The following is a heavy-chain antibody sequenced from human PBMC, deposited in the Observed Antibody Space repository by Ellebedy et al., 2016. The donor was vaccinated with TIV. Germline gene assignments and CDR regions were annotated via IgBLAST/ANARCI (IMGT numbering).Heavy chain of an antibody. CDR1: GFTFSTYS. V-gene: IGHV3-23*01. Sequence: GESLKISCAASGFTFSTYSMTWVRQAPGKGLEWVSRISGSGTLAYYAESVQGRFTISRDNSKNMLFLQMNTLRVEDTAVYYCGKGRGGRYYGMDVWGQGTTVTVSS. J-gene: IGHJ6*02. CDR2: ISGSGTLA. CDR3: GKGRGGRYYGMDV. D-gene: IGHD3-9*01.